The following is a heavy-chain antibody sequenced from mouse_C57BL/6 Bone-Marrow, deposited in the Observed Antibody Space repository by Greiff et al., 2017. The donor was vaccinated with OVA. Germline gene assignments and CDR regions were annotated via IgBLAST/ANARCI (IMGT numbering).Heavy chain of an antibody. D-gene: IGHD1-1*01. CDR2: ISSGGSYT. CDR1: GFTFSSYG. V-gene: IGHV5-6*02. J-gene: IGHJ2*01. Sequence: DVMLVESGGDLVKPGGSLKLSCAASGFTFSSYGMSWVRQTPDKRLEWVATISSGGSYTYYPDKVKGRATFSRDNAENTLYLQMSSLNSEDTAMYYCASHGYGSSYSGLDYWGQGTALSVSS. CDR3: ASHGYGSSYSGLDY.